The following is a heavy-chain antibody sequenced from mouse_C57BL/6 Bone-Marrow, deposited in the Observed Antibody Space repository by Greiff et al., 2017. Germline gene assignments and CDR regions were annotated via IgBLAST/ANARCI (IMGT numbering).Heavy chain of an antibody. D-gene: IGHD1-1*01. J-gene: IGHJ1*03. CDR1: GFTFTDYY. V-gene: IGHV7-3*01. CDR3: ARYPQLITTVVATDWYFDV. CDR2: IRNKANGYTT. Sequence: EVKVVESGGGLVQPGGSLSLSCAASGFTFTDYYMSWVRQPPGKALEWLGFIRNKANGYTTEYSASVKGRFTISRDNSQSILYLQMNALRAEDSATYYCARYPQLITTVVATDWYFDVWGTGTTVTVSS.